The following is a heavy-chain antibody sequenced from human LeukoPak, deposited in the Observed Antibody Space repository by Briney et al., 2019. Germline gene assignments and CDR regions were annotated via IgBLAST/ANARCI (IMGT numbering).Heavy chain of an antibody. CDR2: ISGSGGST. CDR3: AREAGTGDRWYFDL. V-gene: IGHV3-21*01. CDR1: GFTFSSYS. J-gene: IGHJ2*01. D-gene: IGHD7-27*01. Sequence: GGSLRLSCAASGFTFSSYSMNWVRQAPGKGLEWVSAISGSGGSTFYADSVKGRFTISRDNAKNSLFLQMNSLRAEDTAVYYCAREAGTGDRWYFDLWGRGTLVTVSS.